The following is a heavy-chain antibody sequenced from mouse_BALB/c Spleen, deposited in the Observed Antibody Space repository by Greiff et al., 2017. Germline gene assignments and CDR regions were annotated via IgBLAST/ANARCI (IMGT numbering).Heavy chain of an antibody. Sequence: EVQLVESGGGLVQPGGSRKLSCAASGFTFSSYAMSWVRQTPEKRLEWVASISSGGSTYYPDSVKGRFTISRDNARNILYLQMSSLRSEDTAMYYCARGYDYYFDYWGQGTTLTVSS. J-gene: IGHJ2*01. V-gene: IGHV5-6-5*01. CDR3: ARGYDYYFDY. D-gene: IGHD2-4*01. CDR2: ISSGGST. CDR1: GFTFSSYA.